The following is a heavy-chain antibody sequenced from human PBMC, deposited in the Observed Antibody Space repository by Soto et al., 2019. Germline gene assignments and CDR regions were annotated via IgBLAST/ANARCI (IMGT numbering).Heavy chain of an antibody. Sequence: SEPLSLTCTVSGGSISSGGYYWSWIRQHPGKGLEWIGYIYYSGSTYYNPSLKSRVTISVDTSKNQFSLKLSSVTAADTAVYYCERDKSTVYVFGSGPKFHHYVIDFWRKG. J-gene: IGHJ6*03. CDR2: IYYSGST. CDR3: ERDKSTVYVFGSGPKFHHYVIDF. V-gene: IGHV4-31*03. D-gene: IGHD3-3*01. CDR1: GGSISSGGYY.